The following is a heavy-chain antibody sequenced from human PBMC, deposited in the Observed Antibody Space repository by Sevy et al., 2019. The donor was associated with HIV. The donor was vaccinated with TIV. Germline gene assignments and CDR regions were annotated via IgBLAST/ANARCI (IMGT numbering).Heavy chain of an antibody. CDR2: ISHDGTNK. CDR1: GFTFSSSA. D-gene: IGHD6-19*01. V-gene: IGHV3-30*04. Sequence: GGSLRLSCAASGFTFSSSAMHWVRQAPAKGLEWVALISHDGTNKYYADSVKGRFTISRDNSKNTLYLQMNILRAEETAVYYCARDMAHLPIAVAGNFYYYYGMDVWGQGTTVTVSS. CDR3: ARDMAHLPIAVAGNFYYYYGMDV. J-gene: IGHJ6*02.